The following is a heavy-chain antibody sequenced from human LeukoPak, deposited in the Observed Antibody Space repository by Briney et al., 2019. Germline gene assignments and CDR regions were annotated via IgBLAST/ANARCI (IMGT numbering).Heavy chain of an antibody. Sequence: SETLSLTCTVSGGSISNYYWTWIRQPPGKGLEWIGYIYYSGSTNYNPSLKSRVTISVDTSKNQFPLKLTSVTAADTAVYYCARPDSGRYWYFDLWGRGTLVTVSS. J-gene: IGHJ2*01. D-gene: IGHD3-10*01. CDR1: GGSISNYY. CDR3: ARPDSGRYWYFDL. CDR2: IYYSGST. V-gene: IGHV4-59*08.